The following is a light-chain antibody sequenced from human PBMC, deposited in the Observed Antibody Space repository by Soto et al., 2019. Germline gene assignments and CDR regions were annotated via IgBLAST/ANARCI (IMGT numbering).Light chain of an antibody. J-gene: IGKJ1*01. Sequence: DIQMTQSPSTLSASVGDRVTITCRASQRISSWLAWYQQKPGKAPKLLIYKASSLESGVPSRFSGSGSGTEFTLTISSLQPDDFATYYCQQYKSYPRTFGQGTKVEIK. CDR1: QRISSW. V-gene: IGKV1-5*03. CDR2: KAS. CDR3: QQYKSYPRT.